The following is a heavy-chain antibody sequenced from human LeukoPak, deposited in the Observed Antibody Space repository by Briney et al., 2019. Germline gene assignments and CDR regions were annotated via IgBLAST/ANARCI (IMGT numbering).Heavy chain of an antibody. CDR1: GGSFSGYY. D-gene: IGHD6-13*01. CDR3: ARGSDTAAGLY. Sequence: SETLSLTCAASGGSFSGYYWSWIRQPPGKGLEWIGEINNSESTNYNPSLKGRVSISVDSSKNQFSLQVSSVTAADTAVYYCARGSDTAAGLYWGQGTLVTVSS. CDR2: INNSEST. V-gene: IGHV4-34*01. J-gene: IGHJ4*02.